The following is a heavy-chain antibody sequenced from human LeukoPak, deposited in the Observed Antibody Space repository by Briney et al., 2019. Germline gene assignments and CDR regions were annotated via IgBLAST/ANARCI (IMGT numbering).Heavy chain of an antibody. D-gene: IGHD3-10*01. CDR3: ARDVLLWFGELPAFDY. CDR1: GYTFTSYG. Sequence: GASVKVSCKASGYTFTSYGISWVRQAPGQGLEWMGWISAYNGNTNYAQKLQGRVTMTTDTSTSTAYMELRSLRSDDTAVYYCARDVLLWFGELPAFDYWGQGTLVTVSS. V-gene: IGHV1-18*01. CDR2: ISAYNGNT. J-gene: IGHJ4*02.